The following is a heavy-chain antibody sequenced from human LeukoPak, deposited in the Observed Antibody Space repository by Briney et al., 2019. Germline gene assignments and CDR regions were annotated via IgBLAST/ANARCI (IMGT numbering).Heavy chain of an antibody. D-gene: IGHD5-18*01. J-gene: IGHJ4*02. CDR3: ARTSGYSYGYGGFDY. CDR2: IYTSGST. Sequence: SETLSLTCTVYGGSISSGSYYWSWIRQPAGKGLEWIGRIYTSGSTNYNPSLKSRVTISVDTSKNHFSLKLSSVTAADTAVYYCARTSGYSYGYGGFDYWGQGTLVTVSS. CDR1: GGSISSGSYY. V-gene: IGHV4-61*02.